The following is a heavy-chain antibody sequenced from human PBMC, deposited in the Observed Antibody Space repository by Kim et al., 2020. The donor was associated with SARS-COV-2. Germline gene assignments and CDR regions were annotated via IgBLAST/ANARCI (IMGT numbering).Heavy chain of an antibody. Sequence: GNPTYAQGCTGRFVFSLDTSVSTAYLQISSLKAEDTAVYYCARSTESVDYWGQGTLVTVSS. J-gene: IGHJ4*02. V-gene: IGHV7-4-1*02. CDR3: ARSTESVDY. CDR2: GNP.